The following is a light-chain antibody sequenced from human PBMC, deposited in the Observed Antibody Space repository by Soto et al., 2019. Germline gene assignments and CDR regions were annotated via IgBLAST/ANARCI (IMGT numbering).Light chain of an antibody. Sequence: QSVLTQPPSASGSPGQSVTISCTGTSSDVGGYNYVSWYQQYPGRAPKLMIYEVTKRPSGVPDRFSGSKSGNTASLTVSGLQAEDEADYDCSSYAAGNNFYFVFGGGTKLTVL. V-gene: IGLV2-8*01. CDR2: EVT. CDR3: SSYAAGNNFYFV. J-gene: IGLJ3*02. CDR1: SSDVGGYNY.